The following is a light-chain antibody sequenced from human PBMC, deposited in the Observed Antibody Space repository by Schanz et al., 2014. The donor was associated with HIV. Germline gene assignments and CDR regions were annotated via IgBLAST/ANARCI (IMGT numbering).Light chain of an antibody. CDR2: RAS. V-gene: IGKV1-5*03. CDR1: QSVSTW. Sequence: DIQMTQSPSTLSASVGDRISITCRASQSVSTWLAWYQQKPGKAPRLLMYRASTLESGVPSRFSGSGSGTEFTLTINSLQPDDFATYYCQQSYNMASITFGQGTRLEIQ. CDR3: QQSYNMASIT. J-gene: IGKJ5*01.